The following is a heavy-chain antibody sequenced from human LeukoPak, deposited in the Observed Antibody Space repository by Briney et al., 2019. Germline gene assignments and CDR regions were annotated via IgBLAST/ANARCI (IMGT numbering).Heavy chain of an antibody. V-gene: IGHV1-69*05. CDR3: ARGGDYDFWSGYYSDAFDI. J-gene: IGHJ3*02. CDR1: GGTFSSYA. Sequence: ASVKVSCKASGGTFSSYAISWVRQAPGQGLEWMGGIIPIFGTANYAQKFQGRVTITTDESTSTAYMELSSLRSEDTAVYYCARGGDYDFWSGYYSDAFDIWDQGTMVTVSS. CDR2: IIPIFGTA. D-gene: IGHD3-3*01.